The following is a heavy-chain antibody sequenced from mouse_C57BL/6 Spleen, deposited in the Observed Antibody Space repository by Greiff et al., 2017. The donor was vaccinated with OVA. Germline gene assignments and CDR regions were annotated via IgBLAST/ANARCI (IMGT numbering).Heavy chain of an antibody. J-gene: IGHJ4*01. Sequence: QVQLKPSGAELVRPGTSVKVSCKASGYAFTNYLIEWVKQRPGQGLEWIGVINPGSGGTNYNEKFKGKATLTADKSSSTAYMQLSSLTSEDSAVYFCAIKDYDAYYYAMDYWGQGTSVTVSS. CDR3: AIKDYDAYYYAMDY. V-gene: IGHV1-54*01. CDR2: INPGSGGT. CDR1: GYAFTNYL. D-gene: IGHD2-4*01.